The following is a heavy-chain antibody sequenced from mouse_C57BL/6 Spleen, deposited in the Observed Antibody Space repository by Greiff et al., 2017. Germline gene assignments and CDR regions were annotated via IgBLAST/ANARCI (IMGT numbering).Heavy chain of an antibody. D-gene: IGHD2-5*01. Sequence: EVKLVESGPGLVKPSQSLSLTCSVTGYSITSGYYWNWIRQFPGNKLEWMGYISYDGSNNYNPSLKNRISITRDTSKNQFFLKLNSVTTEDTATYYCARDSNYGPWFAYWGQGTLVTVSA. J-gene: IGHJ3*01. V-gene: IGHV3-6*01. CDR1: GYSITSGYY. CDR2: ISYDGSN. CDR3: ARDSNYGPWFAY.